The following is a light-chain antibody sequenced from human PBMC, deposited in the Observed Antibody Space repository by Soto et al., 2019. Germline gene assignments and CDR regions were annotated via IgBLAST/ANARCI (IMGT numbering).Light chain of an antibody. J-gene: IGLJ2*01. CDR1: GSDVGGYDF. CDR2: DVT. Sequence: QSALTQPRSVSGSPGQSVTISCTGTGSDVGGYDFVSWYQQHAGKAPELMIYDVTKRPSGVPDRFSGSKSGNTASLTISGLQADDEADYYCCSFAGTYTVVFGGGTKLTVL. V-gene: IGLV2-11*01. CDR3: CSFAGTYTVV.